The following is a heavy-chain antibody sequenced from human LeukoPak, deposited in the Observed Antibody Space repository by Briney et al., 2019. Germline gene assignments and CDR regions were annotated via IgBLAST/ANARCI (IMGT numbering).Heavy chain of an antibody. V-gene: IGHV3-66*01. CDR2: IYSGGST. CDR1: EFSVGSNY. J-gene: IGHJ4*02. Sequence: PGGSLRLSCAASEFSVGSNYMTWVRQAPGKGLEWVSLIYSGGSTYYADSVKGRFTISRDSTKNSLYLQMNSLRGEDTALYYCAIFGSGSNFDYWGQGTLVTVSS. D-gene: IGHD3-10*01. CDR3: AIFGSGSNFDY.